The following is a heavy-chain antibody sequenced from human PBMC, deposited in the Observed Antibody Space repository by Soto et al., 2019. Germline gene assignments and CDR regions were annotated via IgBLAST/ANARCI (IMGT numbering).Heavy chain of an antibody. CDR2: TYYRSKWYN. CDR3: ARGVESRGRNAFEI. J-gene: IGHJ3*02. D-gene: IGHD3-10*01. Sequence: WIRQSPSRGLEWLGRTYYRSKWYNDYAVSVKSRIAINPDTSENQFSLQLNSVTPEDTAVYYCARGVESRGRNAFEIWGQGTVVTVSS. V-gene: IGHV6-1*01.